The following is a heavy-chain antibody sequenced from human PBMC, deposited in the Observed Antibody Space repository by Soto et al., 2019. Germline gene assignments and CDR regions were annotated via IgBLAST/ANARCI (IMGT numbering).Heavy chain of an antibody. V-gene: IGHV1-69*13. CDR1: GGTFSSYA. CDR3: ASVEAARPIFDP. J-gene: IGHJ5*02. D-gene: IGHD6-6*01. CDR2: IIPIFGTA. Sequence: GASVKVSCKASGGTFSSYAISWVRQAPGQGLEWMGGIIPIFGTANYAQKFQGRVTITADESTSTAYMELSSLRSEDTAVYYCASVEAARPIFDPWGQGTLVTVSS.